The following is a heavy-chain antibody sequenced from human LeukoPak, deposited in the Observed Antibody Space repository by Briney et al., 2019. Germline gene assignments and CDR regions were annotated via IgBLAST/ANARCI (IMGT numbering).Heavy chain of an antibody. Sequence: SETLSLTCTVSGGSISRYYWSWIRQPPGKGLEWIGYIYYSVSTNDNPSLKSRVTISVDTSKNPFSLQLSSVTAADTAVYYCARRAPYRDEWSTLDYWGQGTLVTVSS. CDR1: GGSISRYY. CDR3: ARRAPYRDEWSTLDY. D-gene: IGHD2-8*01. V-gene: IGHV4-59*08. J-gene: IGHJ4*02. CDR2: IYYSVST.